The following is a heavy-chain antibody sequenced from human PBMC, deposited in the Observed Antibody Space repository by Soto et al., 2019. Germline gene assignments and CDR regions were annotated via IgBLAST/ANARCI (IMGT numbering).Heavy chain of an antibody. CDR2: ISGSGGST. CDR1: GFNFSSYA. V-gene: IGHV3-23*01. CDR3: AKPSEPFRAPYYFDS. D-gene: IGHD1-26*01. J-gene: IGHJ4*02. Sequence: GGSLRLSCAASGFNFSSYAMSWVRQAPGKGLEWVSAISGSGGSTYYADSVKGRFTISRDNSKNTLYLQMNSLRAEDTAVYYCAKPSEPFRAPYYFDSWGQGTLVTVSS.